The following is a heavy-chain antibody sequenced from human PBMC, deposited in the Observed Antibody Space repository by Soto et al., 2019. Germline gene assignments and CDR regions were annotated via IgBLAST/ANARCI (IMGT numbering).Heavy chain of an antibody. V-gene: IGHV1-46*01. Sequence: ASVKVSCKASGYTFTSYYMHWVRQAPGQGLEWMGIINPSGGSTSYAQKFQGRVTMTRDTSTSTVYMELSSLRSEDTAVYYCASLMCGGDCYSYYYYYGMDVWGQGTTVTVSS. D-gene: IGHD2-21*02. CDR3: ASLMCGGDCYSYYYYYGMDV. J-gene: IGHJ6*02. CDR1: GYTFTSYY. CDR2: INPSGGST.